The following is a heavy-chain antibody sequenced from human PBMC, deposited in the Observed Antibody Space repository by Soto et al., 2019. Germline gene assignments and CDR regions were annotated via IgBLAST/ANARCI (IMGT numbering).Heavy chain of an antibody. V-gene: IGHV4-34*01. CDR3: ERGPDSSSWVYFQH. D-gene: IGHD6-13*01. Sequence: SETLSLTCAVYGGSFSGYYWSWIRQPPGKGLEWIGEINHGGSTDYSPSLKSRVTISVDTSKNQFSLKLSSVTAADTAVYYCERGPDSSSWVYFQHWGQGTLVTVSS. J-gene: IGHJ1*01. CDR1: GGSFSGYY. CDR2: INHGGST.